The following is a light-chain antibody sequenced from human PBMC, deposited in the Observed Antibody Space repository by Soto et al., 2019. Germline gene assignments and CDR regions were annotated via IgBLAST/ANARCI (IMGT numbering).Light chain of an antibody. CDR2: SAS. V-gene: IGKV1-16*01. J-gene: IGKJ1*01. CDR1: QGISNY. CDR3: QQYCRYPWT. Sequence: DIHMTQSPASLSASVGDRVTITCRASQGISNYLGWYQQKPGQAPRSLIYSASSRQSGVPSRFSGSGSGTDFTLTISNMEPEDFGTYYCQQYCRYPWTFGQGTKVDIK.